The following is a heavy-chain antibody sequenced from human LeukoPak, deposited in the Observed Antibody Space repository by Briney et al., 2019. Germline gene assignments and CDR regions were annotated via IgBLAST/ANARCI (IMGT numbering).Heavy chain of an antibody. D-gene: IGHD3-9*01. V-gene: IGHV3-48*03. CDR2: ISSSGSTI. CDR3: ARVTEYYDILPGHIAWFDP. Sequence: PGGSLRLSCTASGLTFSSHEMNWVRQAPGKGLEWVSYISSSGSTIYYADSVKGRFTIPRDNAKNSLYLQMNSLRAEDTAVYYCARVTEYYDILPGHIAWFDPWGQGTLVTVSS. CDR1: GLTFSSHE. J-gene: IGHJ5*02.